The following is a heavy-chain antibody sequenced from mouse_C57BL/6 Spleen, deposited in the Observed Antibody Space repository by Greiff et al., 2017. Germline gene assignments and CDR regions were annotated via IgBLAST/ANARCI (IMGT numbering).Heavy chain of an antibody. Sequence: EVHLVESGPGLAKPSQTLSLTCSVTGYSITSYYWNWIRQFPGNKLEYMGYISYSGSTYYNPSLKTRISITRDTCKNQYYLQLNSVTTEDTATYYGGSLRDYYGSSYDWYFDVWGTGTTVTVSS. CDR2: ISYSGST. V-gene: IGHV3-8*01. J-gene: IGHJ1*03. CDR3: GSLRDYYGSSYDWYFDV. CDR1: GYSITSYY. D-gene: IGHD1-1*01.